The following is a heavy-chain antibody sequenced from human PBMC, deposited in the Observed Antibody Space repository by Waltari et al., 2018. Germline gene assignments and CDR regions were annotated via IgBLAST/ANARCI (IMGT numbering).Heavy chain of an antibody. CDR3: ARVFYYDFWSGYSYYFDY. V-gene: IGHV4-38-2*02. CDR1: GYSISSGYY. D-gene: IGHD3-3*01. CDR2: IYHSGST. Sequence: QVQLQESGPGLVQPSETLSLTCTVSGYSISSGYYWAWIRPPPGQGLEWIGSIYHSGSTYYNPSLKSRVTISVDTSKNQFSLKLSSVTAADTAVYYCARVFYYDFWSGYSYYFDYWGQGTLVTVSS. J-gene: IGHJ4*02.